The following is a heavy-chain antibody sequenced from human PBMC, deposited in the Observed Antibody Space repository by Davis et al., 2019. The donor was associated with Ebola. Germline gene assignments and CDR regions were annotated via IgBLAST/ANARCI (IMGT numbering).Heavy chain of an antibody. CDR1: GYTFPIYT. CDR3: AREQRGVIIQAPDY. Sequence: ASVKVSCKASGYTFPIYTMHWMRQAPGQRLEWMGWINAGNGDTKYSQKFQGRVTITRDTSANTAYMELSRLRSDDTAVYYCAREQRGVIIQAPDYWGQGTLVTVSS. CDR2: INAGNGDT. V-gene: IGHV1-3*01. D-gene: IGHD3-10*01. J-gene: IGHJ4*02.